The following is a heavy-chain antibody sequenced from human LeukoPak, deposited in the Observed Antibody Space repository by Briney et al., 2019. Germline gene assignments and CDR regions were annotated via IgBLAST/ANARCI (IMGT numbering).Heavy chain of an antibody. CDR1: GFTFSSYS. D-gene: IGHD1-26*01. V-gene: IGHV3-21*01. J-gene: IGHJ1*01. Sequence: GGSLRLSCAASGFTFSSYSMNWVRQAPGKGLEWVSSISSSSSYIYYADSVKGRFTISRDNAKNSLSLQMNSLRDEDTAVYYCARVGATWYFQHWGQGALVTVS. CDR2: ISSSSSYI. CDR3: ARVGATWYFQH.